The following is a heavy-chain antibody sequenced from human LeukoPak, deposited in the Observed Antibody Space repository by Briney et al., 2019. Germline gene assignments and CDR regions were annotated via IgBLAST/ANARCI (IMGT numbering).Heavy chain of an antibody. D-gene: IGHD1-26*01. CDR3: TTDPGSGSYSTPFDY. J-gene: IGHJ4*02. V-gene: IGHV3-15*01. CDR1: GFTFSNAW. CDR2: IKSKTDGGTT. Sequence: PGGSLRLSCAASGFTFSNAWMSWVRQAPGKGLEWVGRIKSKTDGGTTDYAAPVKGRFTISRDDSKNTLYLQMNSLKTEDTAVYYCTTDPGSGSYSTPFDYWGQGTLVTVSS.